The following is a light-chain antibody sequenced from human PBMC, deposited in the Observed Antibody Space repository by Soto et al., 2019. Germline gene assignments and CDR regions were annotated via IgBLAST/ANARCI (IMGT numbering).Light chain of an antibody. V-gene: IGKV1-5*03. CDR3: QQFNTSPWT. CDR1: QSVSIW. Sequence: DIQITQSPSTLSASEGNRVTISCRASQSVSIWLAWDQQKPGRAPKLLIYKSSILESGVPSRFSGSGSGTEFTLTISSLQPDDFATYYCQQFNTSPWTFGQGTKVDIK. J-gene: IGKJ1*01. CDR2: KSS.